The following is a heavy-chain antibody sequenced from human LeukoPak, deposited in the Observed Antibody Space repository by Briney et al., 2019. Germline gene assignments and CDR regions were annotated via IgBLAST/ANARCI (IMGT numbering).Heavy chain of an antibody. CDR2: IYNSGST. Sequence: PSETLSLTCTVSGGSISSYYWNWIRQPPGKGLEWIGDIYNSGSTNYNPSLTSRDTMSVDMSKNQYTLNLSSVTAADTAVYYCARRVGNDYELHFDYWGQGTLVPVSS. CDR1: GGSISSYY. J-gene: IGHJ4*02. V-gene: IGHV4-59*01. CDR3: ARRVGNDYELHFDY. D-gene: IGHD4-17*01.